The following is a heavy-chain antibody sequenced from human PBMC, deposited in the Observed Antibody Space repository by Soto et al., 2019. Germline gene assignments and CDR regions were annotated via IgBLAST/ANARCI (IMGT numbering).Heavy chain of an antibody. V-gene: IGHV1-18*01. CDR3: ARVVRSGHYYYYYMDV. Sequence: ASVKVSCKASGYTFTSYGISWVRQAPGQGLEWMGWISAYNGNTNYAQKLQGRVTMTTDTSTSTAYMELRSLRSDDTAVYYCARVVRSGHYYYYYMDVWGKGTTVTVSS. J-gene: IGHJ6*03. CDR1: GYTFTSYG. CDR2: ISAYNGNT. D-gene: IGHD3-10*01.